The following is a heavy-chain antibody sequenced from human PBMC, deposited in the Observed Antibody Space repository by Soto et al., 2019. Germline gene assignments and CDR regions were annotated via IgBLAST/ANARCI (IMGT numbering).Heavy chain of an antibody. V-gene: IGHV3-33*01. CDR3: ARDNYFGLGTYRQYYMDI. Sequence: QVQLVESGGGVVRPGRSLRLSCAASGFTFRNYGMHWVRQAPGKGLEWVAQIWYDGSNEHYADSVKGRFTISRDNSKDTLYLQGNSLRAEDTAVYYCARDNYFGLGTYRQYYMDIWGKGTTVTVSS. J-gene: IGHJ6*03. D-gene: IGHD3-10*01. CDR1: GFTFRNYG. CDR2: IWYDGSNE.